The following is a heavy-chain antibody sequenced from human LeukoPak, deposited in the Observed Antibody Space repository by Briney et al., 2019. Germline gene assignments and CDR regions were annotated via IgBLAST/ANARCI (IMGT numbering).Heavy chain of an antibody. CDR3: AREGEKGDGYNHGLDD. D-gene: IGHD5-24*01. Sequence: GGSLRLSCATSEFTVSSRYMSWVRQAPGKGLEWVAVLRKVGTTFYTDSVKGRFTISRDTSKNTLNLQMNSLRAEDTAVYYCAREGEKGDGYNHGLDDWGQGTLVTVSS. CDR1: EFTVSSRY. J-gene: IGHJ4*02. V-gene: IGHV3-53*01. CDR2: LRKVGTT.